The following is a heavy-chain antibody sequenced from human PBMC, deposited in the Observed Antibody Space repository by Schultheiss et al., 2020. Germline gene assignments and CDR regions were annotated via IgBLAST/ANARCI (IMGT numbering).Heavy chain of an antibody. V-gene: IGHV3-64D*06. J-gene: IGHJ4*02. CDR1: GFTFSSYA. CDR3: VKDLGAEQWLSPDY. Sequence: GESLKISCSASGFTFSSYAMHWVRQAPGKGLEYVSAISSNGGSTYYADSVKGRFTISRDNSKNTLYLQMSSLRAEDTAVYYCVKDLGAEQWLSPDYWGQGSLVTGSS. CDR2: ISSNGGST. D-gene: IGHD6-19*01.